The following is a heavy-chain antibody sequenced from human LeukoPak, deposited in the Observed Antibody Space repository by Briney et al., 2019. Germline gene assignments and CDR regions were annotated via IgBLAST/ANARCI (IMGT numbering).Heavy chain of an antibody. V-gene: IGHV4-38-2*01. J-gene: IGHJ4*02. CDR1: GYSISSGYY. CDR2: FYHSGST. D-gene: IGHD1-14*01. Sequence: SETLSLTCAVSGYSISSGYYWGWIRQPPGKGLEWIGSFYHSGSTYYNPSLKSRVTISVDTSKNQFSLKLSSVTAADTAVYYCARRDTELDYWGQGTLVTVSS. CDR3: ARRDTELDY.